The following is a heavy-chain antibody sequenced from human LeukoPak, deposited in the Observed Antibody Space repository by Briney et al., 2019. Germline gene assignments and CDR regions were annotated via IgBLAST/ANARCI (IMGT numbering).Heavy chain of an antibody. J-gene: IGHJ4*02. Sequence: GGSLRLSCAASGFTFRNYMMHWVRQAPGKGLDWVAVILEDGSIQHYADSVKGRFTISRDNSRNTVFLQMNSLRGEDTAIYYCARVQGGGFRTADFWGQGTVVTVSP. CDR2: ILEDGSIQ. CDR3: ARVQGGGFRTADF. V-gene: IGHV3-30*04. D-gene: IGHD3-10*01. CDR1: GFTFRNYM.